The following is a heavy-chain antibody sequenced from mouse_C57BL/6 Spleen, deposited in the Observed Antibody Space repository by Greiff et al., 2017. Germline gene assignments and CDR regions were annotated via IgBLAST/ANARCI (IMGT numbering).Heavy chain of an antibody. CDR1: GYSFTDYN. D-gene: IGHD2-4*01. CDR2: INPNYGTT. V-gene: IGHV1-39*01. Sequence: VHVKQSGPELVKPGASVKISCKASGYSFTDYNMNWVKQSNGKSLEWIGVINPNYGTTSYNQKFKGKATLTVDQSSSTAYMQLNSLTSEDSAVYYCARGGDWAYDYDDGKYYFDYWGQGTTLTVSS. CDR3: ARGGDWAYDYDDGKYYFDY. J-gene: IGHJ2*01.